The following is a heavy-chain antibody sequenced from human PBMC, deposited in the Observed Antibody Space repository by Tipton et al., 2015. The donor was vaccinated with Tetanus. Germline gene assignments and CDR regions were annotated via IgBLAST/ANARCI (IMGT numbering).Heavy chain of an antibody. Sequence: LRLSCTVSGDSISNYHWSWIRQPPGKGLEWIGYIYYRGNTNYNPSLKKRVTISVDTSKNQFSLKLNSVTAADTAVYYWARVEEEFCSGGPCYFADWGREPLLPVSS. CDR3: ARVEEEFCSGGPCYFAD. J-gene: IGHJ4*02. D-gene: IGHD2-15*01. CDR1: GDSISNYH. CDR2: IYYRGNT. V-gene: IGHV4-59*01.